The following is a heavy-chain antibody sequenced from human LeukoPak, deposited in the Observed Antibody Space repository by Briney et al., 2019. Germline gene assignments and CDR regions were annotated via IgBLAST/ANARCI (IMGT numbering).Heavy chain of an antibody. D-gene: IGHD1-26*01. V-gene: IGHV4-39*01. CDR1: GSSISSSANY. J-gene: IGHJ4*02. Sequence: SESLSLTCSVTGSSISSSANYWAWIRQSPGKGLEWIGSITYSGSTYYNPSLESRVTISVDTSKNQFSLRLISVTAVDTAVYYCARQGVGATDCWGQGTLVTVSS. CDR3: ARQGVGATDC. CDR2: ITYSGST.